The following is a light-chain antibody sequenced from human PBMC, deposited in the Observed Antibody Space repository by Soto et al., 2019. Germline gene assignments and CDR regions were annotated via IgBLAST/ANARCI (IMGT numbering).Light chain of an antibody. J-gene: IGKJ1*01. V-gene: IGKV1-9*01. CDR2: AAS. CDR3: QQLNSYPWT. Sequence: DIQLTQSPSFLSASVGDRVTITCRASQAISSYLAWFQQRPGKAPKVLIYAASTLQSGVPSRFSGSASGTEFTLTISSLQPEDVATYSCQQLNSYPWTFGQGTKVEIK. CDR1: QAISSY.